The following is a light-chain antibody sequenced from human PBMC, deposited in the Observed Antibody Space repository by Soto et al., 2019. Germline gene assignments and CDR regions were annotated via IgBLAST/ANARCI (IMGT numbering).Light chain of an antibody. CDR1: SSDVGSYNL. Sequence: QSALTLPASVSGSPGQSITISCTGTSSDVGSYNLVSWYQQHPGKAPKLMIYEGSKRPSGVSNRFSGSKSGNTASLTISGLQAEDEAEYYCCSYAGSRVFGGGTKLTVL. CDR3: CSYAGSRV. J-gene: IGLJ3*02. CDR2: EGS. V-gene: IGLV2-23*01.